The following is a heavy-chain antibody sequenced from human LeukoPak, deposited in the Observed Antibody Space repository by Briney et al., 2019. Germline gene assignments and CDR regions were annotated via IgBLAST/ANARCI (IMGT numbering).Heavy chain of an antibody. CDR3: ARGSYGEPDYYGMDV. V-gene: IGHV4-34*01. J-gene: IGHJ6*02. D-gene: IGHD4-17*01. CDR1: GGSFSVYY. Sequence: SETLSLTCAVYGGSFSVYYWSWIRQPPGKGLEWIAEINHSGSTNYNPSLKSRVTISVDTSKNQFSLKLSSVTAADTAVYYCARGSYGEPDYYGMDVWGQGTTVTVSS. CDR2: INHSGST.